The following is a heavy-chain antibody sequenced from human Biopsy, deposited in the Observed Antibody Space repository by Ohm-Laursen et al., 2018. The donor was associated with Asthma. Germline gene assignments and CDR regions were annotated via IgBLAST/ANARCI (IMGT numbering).Heavy chain of an antibody. CDR2: ISVYNGST. V-gene: IGHV1-18*01. D-gene: IGHD3-10*01. CDR1: GYTFNSAG. Sequence: SSVKVSCKTSGYTFNSAGITWVRQAPGQGLEWMGWISVYNGSTKVAQKLQDRVTMITDTSTSTAYMELRSLRSDDTAVYFCARAVDYSHYYGIDIWGQGTTVTVS. J-gene: IGHJ6*02. CDR3: ARAVDYSHYYGIDI.